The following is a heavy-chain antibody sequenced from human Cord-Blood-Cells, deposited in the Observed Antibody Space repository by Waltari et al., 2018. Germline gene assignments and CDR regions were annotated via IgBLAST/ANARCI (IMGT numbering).Heavy chain of an antibody. Sequence: QMQLVQSGPEVKKPGTSVKVSCTASGFTFTTSAVQWVRKARGQRLEWIGWIVVGSGNTNYAQKFPERVTITRDMSTSTAYMELSSLRSEDTAVYYCAAVGEMATIPPPYYFDYWGQGTLVTVSS. CDR1: GFTFTTSA. CDR2: IVVGSGNT. CDR3: AAVGEMATIPPPYYFDY. D-gene: IGHD5-12*01. V-gene: IGHV1-58*01. J-gene: IGHJ4*02.